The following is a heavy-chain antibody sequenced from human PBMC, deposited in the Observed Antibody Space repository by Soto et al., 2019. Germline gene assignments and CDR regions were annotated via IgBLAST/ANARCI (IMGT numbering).Heavy chain of an antibody. CDR3: ARDPTSTHYYGRDV. CDR1: GFTFSSYW. V-gene: IGHV3-74*01. J-gene: IGHJ6*02. CDR2: INSDGSST. Sequence: GGSLRLSCAASGFTFSSYWMHWARHAPGKGLVWVSRINSDGSSTSYADSVKGRFTISRDNAKNTLYLQMNSLRAEDTAVYYCARDPTSTHYYGRDVWGQGTTFRVS.